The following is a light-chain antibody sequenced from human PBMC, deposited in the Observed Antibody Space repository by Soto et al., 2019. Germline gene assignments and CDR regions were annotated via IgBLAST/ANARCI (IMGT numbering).Light chain of an antibody. CDR1: SSDAGSYNS. Sequence: QSALTQPASVSGSPGQSITISCTGTSSDAGSYNSVSWYQQHPGKAPKLMIYEVSDRPSGVSNRFSGSKSGNTASLTISGLQVEDEADYYCSSDTSSSTWVFGGGTKVTVL. CDR2: EVS. V-gene: IGLV2-14*01. CDR3: SSDTSSSTWV. J-gene: IGLJ3*02.